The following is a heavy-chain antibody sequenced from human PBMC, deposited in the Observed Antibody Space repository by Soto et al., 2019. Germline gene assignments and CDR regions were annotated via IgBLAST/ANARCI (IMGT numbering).Heavy chain of an antibody. CDR3: AREGFGSGGPWRGMDV. J-gene: IGHJ6*02. CDR2: INPKSGGT. Sequence: ASVKVSCKASGDTFTANYIHWVRQAPGQGFEWMGWINPKSGGTKYPQKFQGRVTMTRDTSLSTVYMELSSLTSDDTALYYCAREGFGSGGPWRGMDVWGQGTTVTVSS. CDR1: GDTFTANY. V-gene: IGHV1-2*02. D-gene: IGHD3-3*01.